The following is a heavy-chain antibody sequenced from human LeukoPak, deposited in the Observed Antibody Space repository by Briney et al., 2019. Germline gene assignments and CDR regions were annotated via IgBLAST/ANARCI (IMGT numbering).Heavy chain of an antibody. V-gene: IGHV1/OR15-1*01. CDR2: INPNSGGT. Sequence: ASVKVSCKASGYLFTDYYMHWVRQAPGQELGWMGQINPNSGGTNYAQKFQGRVTMTRDTSISTAYTELSSLRSEDTATYYCARGLRLPDSSGYVIDYWGQGTLVTVSS. CDR3: ARGLRLPDSSGYVIDY. D-gene: IGHD3-22*01. CDR1: GYLFTDYY. J-gene: IGHJ4*02.